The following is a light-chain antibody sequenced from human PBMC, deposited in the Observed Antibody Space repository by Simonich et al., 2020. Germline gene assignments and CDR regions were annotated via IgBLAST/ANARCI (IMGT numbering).Light chain of an antibody. J-gene: IGKJ2*01. Sequence: DIVMTQTTLSLSVTPGQPASISCKSSQSLLHSDGKTYLYWYLQKPGQSPQLLIYEVSTRLSGVPDRFSGSGSGTDFTLKISRVEAEDVGVYYCMQSIQLPLYTFGQGTKLEIK. CDR1: QSLLHSDGKTY. V-gene: IGKV2D-29*02. CDR2: EVS. CDR3: MQSIQLPLYT.